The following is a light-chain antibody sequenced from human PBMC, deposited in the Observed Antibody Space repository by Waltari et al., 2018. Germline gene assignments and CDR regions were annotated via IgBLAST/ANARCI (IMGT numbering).Light chain of an antibody. V-gene: IGLV4-69*01. CDR3: QTGGHGSWV. CDR1: SGHSSNV. Sequence: QLVLTQSPSASASLGASVKLTCTLISGHSSNVIPWHQQQQEKGPRYLMKVNSDGKHSKGDLIRDRFSVSSSWSAHYRTIYSLQSEDEADYYCQTGGHGSWVFGAGTKLTVL. J-gene: IGLJ3*02. CDR2: VNSDGKH.